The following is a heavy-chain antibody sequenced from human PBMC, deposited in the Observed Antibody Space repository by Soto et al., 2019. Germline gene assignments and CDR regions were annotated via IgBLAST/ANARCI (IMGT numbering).Heavy chain of an antibody. D-gene: IGHD3-22*01. V-gene: IGHV1-69*01. CDR1: GGTFSSYA. CDR3: ARWGTDDSCGYLGDY. Sequence: ASVNVSFKASGGTFSSYAISWVRQAPGQGLELMGGIIPIFGTANYAQKFQGRVTITADESTSTAYMELSSLRSEDTAVYYCARWGTDDSCGYLGDYWGHGTLVTVSS. J-gene: IGHJ4*01. CDR2: IIPIFGTA.